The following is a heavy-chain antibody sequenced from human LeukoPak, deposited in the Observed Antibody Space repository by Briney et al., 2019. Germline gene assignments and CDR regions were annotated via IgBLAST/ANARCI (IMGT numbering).Heavy chain of an antibody. CDR2: ITSSSSYV. D-gene: IGHD5-18*01. J-gene: IGHJ4*02. CDR3: ARRATTERGHSYGLDF. Sequence: GGSLRLSCEASGFTFSSYNMNWVRQAPGKRLEWVSSITSSSSYVFYADSVKGRFTISRDNAKNSLYLQMNSLRAEDTAMYYCARRATTERGHSYGLDFWGQGTLVTVSS. CDR1: GFTFSSYN. V-gene: IGHV3-21*01.